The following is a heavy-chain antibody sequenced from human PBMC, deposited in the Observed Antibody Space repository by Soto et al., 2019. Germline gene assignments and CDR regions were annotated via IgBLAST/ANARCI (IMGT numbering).Heavy chain of an antibody. CDR2: MYNTGTT. V-gene: IGHV4-59*06. Sequence: SETLSLNRTVAGGSISRYYWNWIRKHTGKGLEWIGYMYNTGTTFYNPSLKSRVTISVDTSKNQFSLKLTSVTAADTAVYYCARVRGNQRLGWFDPWGQGTLVTVSS. CDR3: ARVRGNQRLGWFDP. J-gene: IGHJ5*02. CDR1: GGSISRYY. D-gene: IGHD6-25*01.